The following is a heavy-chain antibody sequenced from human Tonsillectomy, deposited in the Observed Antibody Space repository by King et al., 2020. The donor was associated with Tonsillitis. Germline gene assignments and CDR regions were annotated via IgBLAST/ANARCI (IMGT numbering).Heavy chain of an antibody. CDR2: ISGDGGRT. Sequence: VQLVESGGGVVQPGGSLRLSCAASGFTFDDYAMHWVRQDPGKGLEWVSLISGDGGRTYYSVSGNGRLTISRDNSNNSPYLQMNSLRTEDTALYYCAKESYYGSGGGFDYWGQGTLVTVSS. V-gene: IGHV3-43*02. J-gene: IGHJ4*02. D-gene: IGHD3-10*01. CDR3: AKESYYGSGGGFDY. CDR1: GFTFDDYA.